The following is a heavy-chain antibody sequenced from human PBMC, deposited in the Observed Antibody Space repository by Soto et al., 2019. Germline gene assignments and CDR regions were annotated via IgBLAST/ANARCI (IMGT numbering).Heavy chain of an antibody. Sequence: SETLSLTCTVSGGSVTNSSYYWGWIRQSPGKGLEWIGSVYYRGRSYSKSSVKSRVTISVDTSKNRFSLSLNSVTASDTAVYFCVRQRNKVTTQAYFDYWGPGALVTVS. CDR2: VYYRGRS. V-gene: IGHV4-39*01. CDR1: GGSVTNSSYY. J-gene: IGHJ4*02. CDR3: VRQRNKVTTQAYFDY. D-gene: IGHD1-1*01.